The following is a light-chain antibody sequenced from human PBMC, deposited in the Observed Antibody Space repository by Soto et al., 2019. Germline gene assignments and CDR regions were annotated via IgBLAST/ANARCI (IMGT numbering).Light chain of an antibody. CDR3: QQARDFPWT. Sequence: EIVLTHSPVTLSLSPCERATLSFRTSQSINNYLAWYQQKPGQAPRLLIYGASSRATGIPDRFSGSGSGTDFTLTINSLQPEDFATYYCQQARDFPWTFGQGTKVDIK. CDR2: GAS. J-gene: IGKJ1*01. V-gene: IGKV3-11*01. CDR1: QSINNY.